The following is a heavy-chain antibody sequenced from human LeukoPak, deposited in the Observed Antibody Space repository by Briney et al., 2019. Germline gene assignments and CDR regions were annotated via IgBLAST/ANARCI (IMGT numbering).Heavy chain of an antibody. CDR3: WSASFRKDLDF. CDR2: IYYSGTT. CDR1: GGSISSGGYC. Sequence: SQTLSLTCSVSGGSISSGGYCWSWIRQHPGNGLEWIGYIYYSGTTYYNPSLQSRVTISVDTSKNQFSLKLSSVTAADTAIYYCWSASFRKDLDFWGQGTQVTVSP. D-gene: IGHD2-8*02. V-gene: IGHV4-31*03. J-gene: IGHJ4*02.